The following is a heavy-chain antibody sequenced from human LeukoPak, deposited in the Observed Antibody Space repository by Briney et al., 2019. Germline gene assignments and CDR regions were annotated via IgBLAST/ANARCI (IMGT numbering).Heavy chain of an antibody. CDR2: INPNSGGT. V-gene: IGHV1-2*02. CDR1: GYTFTGYY. J-gene: IGHJ5*02. D-gene: IGHD6-19*01. Sequence: ASVKVSCKASGYTFTGYYMHWVRQAPGQGLEWMGWINPNSGGTNYAQKFQGRVTMTRDTSISTAYMELSRLRSDDTAVYYCALTISVAGSNWFDPWGQGTLVIVSS. CDR3: ALTISVAGSNWFDP.